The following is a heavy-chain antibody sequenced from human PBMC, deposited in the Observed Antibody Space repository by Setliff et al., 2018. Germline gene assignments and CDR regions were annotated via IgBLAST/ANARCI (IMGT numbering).Heavy chain of an antibody. Sequence: AASVKVSCKASGYTFTSYDINWVRQATGQGLEWMGWMNPNSGNTGYAQKFQGRVTITADESTSTAYMELSSLRSEDTAAYYCARVSRTIVAARGFDYWGQGTLVTVSS. CDR3: ARVSRTIVAARGFDY. D-gene: IGHD1-26*01. V-gene: IGHV1-8*03. J-gene: IGHJ4*02. CDR1: GYTFTSYD. CDR2: MNPNSGNT.